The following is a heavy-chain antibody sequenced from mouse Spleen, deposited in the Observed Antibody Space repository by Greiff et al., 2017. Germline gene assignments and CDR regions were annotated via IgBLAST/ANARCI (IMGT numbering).Heavy chain of an antibody. CDR2: INPNNGGT. CDR1: GYTFTDYY. CDR3: ARAGHLSYYGDYPAY. Sequence: EVQLQQSGPELVKPGASVKISCKASGYTFTDYYMNWVKQSHGKSLEWIGDINPNNGGTSYNQKFKGKATLTVDKSSSTAYMELRSLTSEDSAVYYCARAGHLSYYGDYPAYWGQGTLVTVSA. J-gene: IGHJ3*01. D-gene: IGHD2-13*01. V-gene: IGHV1-26*01.